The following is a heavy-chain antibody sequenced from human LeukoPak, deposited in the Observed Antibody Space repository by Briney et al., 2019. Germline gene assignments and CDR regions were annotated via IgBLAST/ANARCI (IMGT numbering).Heavy chain of an antibody. CDR2: INPKSGGT. V-gene: IGHV1-2*02. J-gene: IGHJ6*02. CDR3: ARDRRYGDYPPSYRMDV. Sequence: ASVKVSCKASGYTFTGHYMHWVRQAPGQGLEWMGWINPKSGGTKYPQKFQGRVTSTRDTSISTAYMDLSRLRSDDTAVYYCARDRRYGDYPPSYRMDVWGQGTTVTVSS. CDR1: GYTFTGHY. D-gene: IGHD4-17*01.